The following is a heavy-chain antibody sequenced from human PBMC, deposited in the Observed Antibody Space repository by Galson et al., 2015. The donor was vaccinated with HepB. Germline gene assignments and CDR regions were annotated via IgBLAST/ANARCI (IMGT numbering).Heavy chain of an antibody. CDR1: GFTFSDYY. CDR3: ARNLRSVQFTYYYYGMDV. Sequence: SLRLSCAASGFTFSDYYMSWIRQAPGKGLEWVSYISSSGSTIYYADSVKGRFTISRDNAKNSLYLQMNSLRAEDTAVYYCARNLRSVQFTYYYYGMDVWGQGTTVTVSS. D-gene: IGHD4-11*01. CDR2: ISSSGSTI. J-gene: IGHJ6*02. V-gene: IGHV3-11*01.